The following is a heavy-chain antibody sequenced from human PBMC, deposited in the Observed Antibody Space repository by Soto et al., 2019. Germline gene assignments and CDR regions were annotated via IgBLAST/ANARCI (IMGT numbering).Heavy chain of an antibody. V-gene: IGHV4-34*01. CDR1: GGSISSYY. D-gene: IGHD2-2*02. CDR2: INHSGST. J-gene: IGHJ4*02. CDR3: ARGHRIPYYFDY. Sequence: SETLSLTCTVSGGSISSYYVSWIRQPPGKGLEWIGQINHSGSTNYNPSLKSRVTISVDTSKNQFSLKLSSVTAADTAVYYCARGHRIPYYFDYWGQGTLVPVSS.